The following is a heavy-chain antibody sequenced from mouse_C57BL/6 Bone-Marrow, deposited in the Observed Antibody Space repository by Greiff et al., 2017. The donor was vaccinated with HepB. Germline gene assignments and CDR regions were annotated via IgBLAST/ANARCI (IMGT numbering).Heavy chain of an antibody. CDR2: INPGSGGT. Sequence: VQLKESGAELVRPGTSVKVSCKASGYAFTNYLIAWVKQRPGQGLEWIGVINPGSGGTNYNEKFKGKATLTADKSSSTAYMQLSSLTSEDSAVYFCARGGVLRRYFDVWGTGTTVTVSS. V-gene: IGHV1-54*01. CDR1: GYAFTNYL. CDR3: ARGGVLRRYFDV. D-gene: IGHD1-1*01. J-gene: IGHJ1*03.